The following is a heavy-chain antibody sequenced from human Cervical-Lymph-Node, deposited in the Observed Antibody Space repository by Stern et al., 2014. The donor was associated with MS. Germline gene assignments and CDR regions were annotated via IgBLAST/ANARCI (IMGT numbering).Heavy chain of an antibody. V-gene: IGHV1-69*01. CDR3: ASRGVPAAIPTPRYGMDV. CDR2: IIPIFGTA. J-gene: IGHJ6*02. Sequence: VQLVESGAEVKKPGSSVKVSCKASGGTFSSYAISWVRQAPGQGLEWMGGIIPIFGTANYAQKFQGRVTITADESTSTASMELSSLRSEDTAVYYCASRGVPAAIPTPRYGMDVWGQGTTVTVSS. D-gene: IGHD2-2*01. CDR1: GGTFSSYA.